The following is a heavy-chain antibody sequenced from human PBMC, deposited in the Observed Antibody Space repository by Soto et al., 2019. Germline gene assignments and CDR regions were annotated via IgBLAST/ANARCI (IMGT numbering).Heavy chain of an antibody. CDR1: GDSLTNNNW. Sequence: QLQLRESGPGLVQPSGTLSLTCDVSGDSLTNNNWWSWVRQAPGKGLEWIGEIWHTGRPNYNPSLKSRVAISIDKSNNQFSLKCSSVTAEDTAVYYCVRDSRPGCSSINCYMHWGQGTLGTVSS. D-gene: IGHD2-15*01. CDR2: IWHTGRP. V-gene: IGHV4-4*02. CDR3: VRDSRPGCSSINCYMH. J-gene: IGHJ4*02.